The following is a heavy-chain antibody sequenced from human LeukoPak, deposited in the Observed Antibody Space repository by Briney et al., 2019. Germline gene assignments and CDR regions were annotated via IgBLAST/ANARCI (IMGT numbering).Heavy chain of an antibody. V-gene: IGHV3-74*01. CDR2: INTDGSST. Sequence: GGSLRLSCAASGFTFSSYWMHWVRQAPGKGLVWVSRINTDGSSTSYADSVKGRFTISRDNSKNTLYLQMNTLRAEDTAVYYCARDPVRDQWLVYFDYWGQGTLVTVSS. D-gene: IGHD6-19*01. CDR1: GFTFSSYW. CDR3: ARDPVRDQWLVYFDY. J-gene: IGHJ4*02.